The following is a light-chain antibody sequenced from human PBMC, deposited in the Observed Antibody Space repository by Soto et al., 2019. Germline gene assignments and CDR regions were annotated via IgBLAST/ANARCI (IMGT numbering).Light chain of an antibody. Sequence: EIVLTQSPATLSLSPGEIANLSCRASQSVSSYLAWYQQKVGQAPRLLIYDASNRATGIPARFSGSGSGTDFTLTISSLEPEDFAVYYCQQRSNWAYTFGQGTKLEIK. J-gene: IGKJ2*01. CDR1: QSVSSY. CDR2: DAS. V-gene: IGKV3-11*01. CDR3: QQRSNWAYT.